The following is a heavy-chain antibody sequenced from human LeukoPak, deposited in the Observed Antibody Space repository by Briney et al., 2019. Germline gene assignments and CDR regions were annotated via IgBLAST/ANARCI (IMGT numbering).Heavy chain of an antibody. CDR3: ARGIPDYYDNRGLAY. Sequence: SETLSLTCALYGGSFSGYYWSWIRQPPGKGLEWIAEVHHSGSTKYNPSLKSRVTISLDTSKNEFSLNLRSVTAADTAVYYCARGIPDYYDNRGLAYWGQGTLVTVSS. CDR2: VHHSGST. J-gene: IGHJ4*02. D-gene: IGHD3-22*01. CDR1: GGSFSGYY. V-gene: IGHV4-34*01.